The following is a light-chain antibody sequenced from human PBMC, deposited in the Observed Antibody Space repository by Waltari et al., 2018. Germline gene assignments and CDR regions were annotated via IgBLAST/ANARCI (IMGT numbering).Light chain of an antibody. CDR2: EVH. J-gene: IGLJ1*01. CDR1: DSDVGAYDF. Sequence: QSALTQPASVSGSPGQSITISCSGTDSDVGAYDFVSWYQQHPGKAPHLEIYEVHNLPSGISNRFSASKSGNTASLTIAGLQAEDEADYYCSSYTTSSAPGVFGTGTRVTVL. CDR3: SSYTTSSAPGV. V-gene: IGLV2-14*01.